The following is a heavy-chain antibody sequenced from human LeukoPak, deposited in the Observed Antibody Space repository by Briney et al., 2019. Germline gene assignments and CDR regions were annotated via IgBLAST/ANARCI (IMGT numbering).Heavy chain of an antibody. CDR3: ARDQIYGSGSYYPGKFDY. D-gene: IGHD3-10*01. CDR2: INPSGGST. Sequence: GASVKVSCKASGYTFTSYYMHWVRQAPGQGLEWMGIINPSGGSTSYAQKFQGRVTMTRGTSTSTVYMELSSLRSEDTAVYYCARDQIYGSGSYYPGKFDYWGQGTLVTVSS. V-gene: IGHV1-46*01. J-gene: IGHJ4*02. CDR1: GYTFTSYY.